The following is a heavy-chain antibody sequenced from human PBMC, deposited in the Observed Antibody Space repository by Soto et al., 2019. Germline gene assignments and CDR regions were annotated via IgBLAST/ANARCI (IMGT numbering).Heavy chain of an antibody. CDR3: AGGFSSVVFDV. CDR1: GGSISSYY. Sequence: SETLSLTCTVSGGSISSYYWSWIRQPPGKGLEWIGYFYYGGSTNYNPSLKSRVTISIDTSKNQFSLNLFSVAAADTAVYYCAGGFSSVVFDVWGQGTMVTVSS. D-gene: IGHD6-19*01. CDR2: FYYGGST. J-gene: IGHJ3*01. V-gene: IGHV4-59*01.